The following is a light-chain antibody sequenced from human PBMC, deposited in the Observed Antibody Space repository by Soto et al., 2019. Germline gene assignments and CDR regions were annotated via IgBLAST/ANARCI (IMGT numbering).Light chain of an antibody. CDR2: DAS. Sequence: DIQMTQSPSTLSASVGDRVTITCRASQSVRSWLAWYQQKPGRAPKFLIYDASSLESRVPSRFSGSGSGTELTLTISNLQPDEFATYYSQQYDNYPLTFGGGPKVEIK. V-gene: IGKV1-5*01. CDR3: QQYDNYPLT. CDR1: QSVRSW. J-gene: IGKJ4*01.